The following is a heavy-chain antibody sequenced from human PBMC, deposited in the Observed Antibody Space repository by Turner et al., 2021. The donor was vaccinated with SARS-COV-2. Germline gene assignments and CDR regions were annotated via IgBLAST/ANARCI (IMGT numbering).Heavy chain of an antibody. CDR3: ALSPGGYSSSWYYFDY. V-gene: IGHV3-30-3*01. CDR2: ISYDGSNK. D-gene: IGHD6-13*01. CDR1: GFTFSTYA. Sequence: QVQLVESGGGVVQPGRSLSLSCAASGFTFSTYAMHWVRQAPGKGLEWVAIISYDGSNKYYADSVKGRFTISRDNSKNTLYLQMNSLGAEDTAVYYCALSPGGYSSSWYYFDYWGQGTLVTVSS. J-gene: IGHJ4*02.